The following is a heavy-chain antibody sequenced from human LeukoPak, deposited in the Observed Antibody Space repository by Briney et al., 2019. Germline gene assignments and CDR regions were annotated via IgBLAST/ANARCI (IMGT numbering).Heavy chain of an antibody. CDR3: ARVGDHFHWYLDL. Sequence: GGSLRLSCAASGFTVSTKHMNWVRQAPGKGLEWVSILYSGSDTYYANSVKGRFTISRDSSKNILFLQMNDLRAEDTAVYYCARVGDHFHWYLDLWGRGTLVTVSS. CDR2: LYSGSDT. CDR1: GFTVSTKH. J-gene: IGHJ2*01. V-gene: IGHV3-53*01. D-gene: IGHD3-10*01.